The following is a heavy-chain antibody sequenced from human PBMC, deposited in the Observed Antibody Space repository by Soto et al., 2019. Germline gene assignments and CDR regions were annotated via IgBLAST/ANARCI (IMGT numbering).Heavy chain of an antibody. CDR3: VHNGGVPYYHDF. J-gene: IGHJ4*02. D-gene: IGHD1-1*01. CDR1: GGSIISSSW. CDR2: IFYSGST. V-gene: IGHV4-4*02. Sequence: SETLSLSCAVSGGSIISSSWWCGFRQPPGKTLEWLGEIFYSGSTKYNPSLNSRVTISADQSKNDFSLRLSSVTAADTAGYYCVHNGGVPYYHDFWGQGMVVTVS.